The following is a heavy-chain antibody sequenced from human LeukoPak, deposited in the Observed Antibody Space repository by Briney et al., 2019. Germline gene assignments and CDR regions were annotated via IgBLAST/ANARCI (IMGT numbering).Heavy chain of an antibody. CDR2: IYPSGKT. D-gene: IGHD1-1*01. CDR1: GGFVSADYY. CDR3: ARPTRPRAQNEGRGDAFHV. Sequence: SGAVSVTCMVSGGFVSADYYWCWIRQAPGKGLEWIGSIYPSGKTSYNPSLKSRVAISLDMSKIQFSLRLTSVTAPDTALYFCARPTRPRAQNEGRGDAFHVWGPGTLVTVSS. J-gene: IGHJ3*01. V-gene: IGHV4-38-2*02.